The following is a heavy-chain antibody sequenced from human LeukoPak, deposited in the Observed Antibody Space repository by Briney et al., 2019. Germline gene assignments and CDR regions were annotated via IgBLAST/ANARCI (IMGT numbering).Heavy chain of an antibody. CDR1: GFTFSTFA. CDR2: FSPDGI. Sequence: GGSLRLSCAASGFTFSTFAMTWVRQAPGKGLEWVSTFSPDGIHYADSVKGRFAISRDDSMSTLFLQMNSLRAEDTAIYYCAKDYARGGCSLAHCNPIDSWGQGILVTVSS. CDR3: AKDYARGGCSLAHCNPIDS. J-gene: IGHJ4*02. D-gene: IGHD2-15*01. V-gene: IGHV3-23*01.